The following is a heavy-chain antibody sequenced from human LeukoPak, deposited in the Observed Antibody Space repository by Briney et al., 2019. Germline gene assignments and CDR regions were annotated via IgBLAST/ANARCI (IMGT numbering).Heavy chain of an antibody. CDR3: ARSVLRFLEWSRGGDY. V-gene: IGHV3-48*04. Sequence: GGSLRLSCAASGFTFSSYSMNWVRQAPGKGLEWVSYISSSNSTIYYADSVKGRFTISRDNAKNSLYLQMNSLRAEDTAVYYCARSVLRFLEWSRGGDYWGQGTLVTVSS. J-gene: IGHJ4*02. CDR2: ISSSNSTI. D-gene: IGHD3-3*01. CDR1: GFTFSSYS.